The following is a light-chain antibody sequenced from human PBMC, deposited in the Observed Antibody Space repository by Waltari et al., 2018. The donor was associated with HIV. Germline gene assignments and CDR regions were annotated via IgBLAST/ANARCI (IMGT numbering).Light chain of an antibody. J-gene: IGLJ1*01. CDR3: AAWDDRLSGRV. CDR1: SSHIAFNY. V-gene: IGLV1-47*01. CDR2: KND. Sequence: QSVLTQPPSASGTPGQRVTIPCSGRSSHIAFNYVYWYQQVPGTAPKLLIYKNDQWPSGVPDRFSASKSGTSASLVISGLRSEDEADYYCAAWDDRLSGRVFGTGTRVTVL.